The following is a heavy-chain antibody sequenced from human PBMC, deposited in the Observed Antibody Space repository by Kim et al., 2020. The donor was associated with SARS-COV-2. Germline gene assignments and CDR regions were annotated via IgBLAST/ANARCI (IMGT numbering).Heavy chain of an antibody. Sequence: GGSLRLSCAASGFTFSSYWMHWVRQAPGKGLVWVSRINRDGSSTNYADSVKGRFTISRDNAKNTLYLQMNSLRAEDTAVYHCARGHDYGYGADYWGQGTLVTVSS. D-gene: IGHD5-18*01. V-gene: IGHV3-74*01. CDR3: ARGHDYGYGADY. CDR1: GFTFSSYW. J-gene: IGHJ4*02. CDR2: INRDGSST.